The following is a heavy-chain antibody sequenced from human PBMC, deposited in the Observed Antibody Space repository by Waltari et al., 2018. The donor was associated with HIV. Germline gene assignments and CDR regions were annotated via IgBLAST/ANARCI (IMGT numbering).Heavy chain of an antibody. CDR3: ARGTPPDSSGYLAYYYYYYGMDV. D-gene: IGHD3-22*01. CDR2: IYTSGST. J-gene: IGHJ6*02. Sequence: QVQLQESGPGLVKPSETLSLTCTVSGGSISSYYWSWIRQPAGKGREWIGRIYTSGSTNYNPSLKSRVTMSVDTSKNQFSLKLSSVTAADTAVYYCARGTPPDSSGYLAYYYYYYGMDVWGQGTTVTVSS. CDR1: GGSISSYY. V-gene: IGHV4-4*07.